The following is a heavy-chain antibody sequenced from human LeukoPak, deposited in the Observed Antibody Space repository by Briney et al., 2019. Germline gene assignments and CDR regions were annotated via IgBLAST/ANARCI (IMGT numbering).Heavy chain of an antibody. CDR3: AGYTVIRAFDI. CDR1: GGSISSYY. D-gene: IGHD4-17*01. J-gene: IGHJ3*02. V-gene: IGHV4-59*01. Sequence: SETLSLTCTVSGGSISSYYWSWIRQPPGKGLEWIGYIYYSGSTNYNPSLKGRVTISVDTSKNQFSLKLSSVTAADTAVYYCAGYTVIRAFDIWGQGTMVTVSS. CDR2: IYYSGST.